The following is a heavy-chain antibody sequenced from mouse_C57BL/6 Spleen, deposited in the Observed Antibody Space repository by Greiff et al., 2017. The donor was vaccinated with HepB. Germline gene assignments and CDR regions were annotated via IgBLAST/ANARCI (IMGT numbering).Heavy chain of an antibody. Sequence: EVKVEESGGGLVQPGGSMKLSCVASGFTFSNYWMNWVRQSPEKGLEWVAQIRLKSDNYATHYAESVKGRFTISRDDSKSSVYLQMNNLRAEDTGIYYCTSGRYFDVWGTGTTVTVSS. CDR3: TSGRYFDV. CDR2: IRLKSDNYAT. J-gene: IGHJ1*03. CDR1: GFTFSNYW. V-gene: IGHV6-3*01.